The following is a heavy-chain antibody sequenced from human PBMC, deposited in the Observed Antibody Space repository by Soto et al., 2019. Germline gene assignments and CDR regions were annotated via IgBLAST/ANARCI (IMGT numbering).Heavy chain of an antibody. CDR3: ARDPVGVGATKSGDY. Sequence: QVQLQESGPGLVKPSGTLSLTCAVSGGSISSSNWWSWVRQPPGKGLEWIGEIYHSGSTNYNPSLKSRVTISVDKSKYQFSLKLSSVTAADTAVYYCARDPVGVGATKSGDYWGQVPLVTVSS. V-gene: IGHV4-4*02. D-gene: IGHD1-26*01. CDR1: GGSISSSNW. CDR2: IYHSGST. J-gene: IGHJ4*02.